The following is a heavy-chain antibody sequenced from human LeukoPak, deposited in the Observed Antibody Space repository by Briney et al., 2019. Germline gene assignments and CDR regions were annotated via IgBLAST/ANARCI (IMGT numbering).Heavy chain of an antibody. CDR3: ARHRVRERGWFDP. V-gene: IGHV4-39*01. CDR1: GGSFSGYY. J-gene: IGHJ5*02. D-gene: IGHD5-24*01. Sequence: SDSLSLTCAVYGGSFSGYYWSWIRQPPGKGLEWIGSIYYSGSTYYNPSLKSRGTISVDTSKIQFSLKLSSVTAADTAVYYCARHRVRERGWFDPWGQGTLVTVSS. CDR2: IYYSGST.